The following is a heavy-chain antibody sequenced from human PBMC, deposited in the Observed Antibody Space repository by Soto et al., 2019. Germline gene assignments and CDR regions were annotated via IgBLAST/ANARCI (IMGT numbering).Heavy chain of an antibody. J-gene: IGHJ4*02. V-gene: IGHV4-59*01. CDR1: GGSISSYY. CDR3: ARESGYERYFDY. Sequence: QVQLQESGPGLVKPSETLSLTCTVSGGSISSYYWHWIRQSPGKGLEWIGYIYYSGTTNYNPSLKSRVTISLDTSKNQFSLNLRSVTAADTAVYHCARESGYERYFDYWGLGTLVTVSS. D-gene: IGHD5-12*01. CDR2: IYYSGTT.